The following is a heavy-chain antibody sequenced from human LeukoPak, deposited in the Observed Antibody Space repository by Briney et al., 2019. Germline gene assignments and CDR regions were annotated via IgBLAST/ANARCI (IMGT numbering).Heavy chain of an antibody. J-gene: IGHJ4*02. CDR2: ISYGGSNK. V-gene: IGHV3-30*04. D-gene: IGHD2-15*01. Sequence: PGGSLRLSCAASGFTFSSYAMHWVRQAPGKGLEWVAVISYGGSNKYYADSVKGRFTISRDNSKNTLYLQMNSLRAEDTAVYYCAIGDGGTLDYWGQGTLVTVSS. CDR1: GFTFSSYA. CDR3: AIGDGGTLDY.